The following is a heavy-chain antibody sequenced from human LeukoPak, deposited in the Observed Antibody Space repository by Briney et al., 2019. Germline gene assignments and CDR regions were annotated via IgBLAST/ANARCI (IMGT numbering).Heavy chain of an antibody. CDR1: GYTFTSYD. D-gene: IGHD1-1*01. CDR2: INPNSGGT. J-gene: IGHJ6*02. V-gene: IGHV1-2*04. CDR3: ARQERVLYIDGMDV. Sequence: AASVKVSCKASGYTFTSYDINWVRQATGQGLEWMGWINPNSGGTNYAQKFQGWVTMTRDTSISTAYMELSRLRSDDTAVYYCARQERVLYIDGMDVWGQGTTVTVSS.